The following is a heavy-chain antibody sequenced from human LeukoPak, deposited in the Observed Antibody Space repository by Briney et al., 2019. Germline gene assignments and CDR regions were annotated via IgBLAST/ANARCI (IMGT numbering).Heavy chain of an antibody. Sequence: ASVKVSCKASGHTFTGYYMHWVRQAPGQGLEWMGWINPNSGGTNHAQKFQGRVSMTRDTSISTAYMELSRLRSDDTAVYYCARANRQYSSKTGVDYWGQGTLVTVSS. CDR2: INPNSGGT. V-gene: IGHV1-2*02. CDR1: GHTFTGYY. CDR3: ARANRQYSSKTGVDY. D-gene: IGHD6-13*01. J-gene: IGHJ4*02.